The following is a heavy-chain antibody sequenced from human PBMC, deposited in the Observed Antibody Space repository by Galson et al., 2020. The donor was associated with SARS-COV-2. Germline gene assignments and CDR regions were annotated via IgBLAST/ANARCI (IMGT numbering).Heavy chain of an antibody. V-gene: IGHV5-51*01. CDR1: ADTFINYY. Sequence: SPKSSSRGSADTFINYYISWWRQLPPRGLQGRGTIYPGDSETRYSPSFQGQVTISADTSINTAYLQWSSLKASDTAMYYCARHGMADTLGVAYWGRGTQVTVST. CDR3: ARHGMADTLGVAY. CDR2: IYPGDSET. J-gene: IGHJ4*02. D-gene: IGHD3-16*01.